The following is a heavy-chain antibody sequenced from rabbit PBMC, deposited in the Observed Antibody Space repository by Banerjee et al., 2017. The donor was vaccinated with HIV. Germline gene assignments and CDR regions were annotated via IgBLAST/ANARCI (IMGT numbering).Heavy chain of an antibody. CDR2: IYTGDSGNT. CDR3: ARSYYGLDL. V-gene: IGHV1S40*01. Sequence: QSLEESGGDLVKPGASLTLTCTASGFSFSSCGYMCWVRQAPGKGLEWIACIYTGDSGNTYYASWAKGRFTISKTSSTTVTLQMTSLTAADTATYFCARSYYGLDLWGPGTLVTVS. CDR1: GFSFSSCGY. J-gene: IGHJ6*01.